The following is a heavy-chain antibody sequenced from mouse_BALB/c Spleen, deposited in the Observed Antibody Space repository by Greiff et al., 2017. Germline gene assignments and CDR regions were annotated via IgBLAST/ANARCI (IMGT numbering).Heavy chain of an antibody. CDR2: IDPSDSYT. CDR1: GYTFTSFW. V-gene: IGHV1-69*02. Sequence: QVQLQQPGAELVKPGASVKLSCTASGYTFTSFWMHWVKQRPGQGLEWIGEIDPSDSYTNYNKKLKDKATFTVDKSSSTAYMPLSSQTSEDSAVYYCAREITTVVANFDYGGQGTTLTVSS. J-gene: IGHJ2*01. CDR3: AREITTVVANFDY. D-gene: IGHD1-1*01.